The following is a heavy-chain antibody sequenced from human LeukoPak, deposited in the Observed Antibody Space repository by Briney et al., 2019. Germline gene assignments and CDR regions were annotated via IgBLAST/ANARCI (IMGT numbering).Heavy chain of an antibody. CDR1: GGSISSYY. CDR2: IYYSGST. D-gene: IGHD4-11*01. J-gene: IGHJ3*02. Sequence: SETXSLTCTVSGGSISSYYWSWIRQPPGKGLEWIGYIYYSGSTNYNPSLKSRVTISVDTSKNQFSLKLSSVTAADTAVYYCAREMTTVTTVDAFDIWGQGTMVTVSS. CDR3: AREMTTVTTVDAFDI. V-gene: IGHV4-59*01.